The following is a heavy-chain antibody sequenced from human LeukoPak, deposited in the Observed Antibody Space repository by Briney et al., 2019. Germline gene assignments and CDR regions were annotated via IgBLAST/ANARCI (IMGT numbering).Heavy chain of an antibody. J-gene: IGHJ4*02. CDR3: ARGAGYNYPYYFDY. Sequence: GGSLRLSCAASGFTFTSYAMHWVRQAPGKGLEWVAVISYDGSNKYYADSVKGRFTISRDNSKNTLYLQMNSLRAEDTAVYYCARGAGYNYPYYFDYWGQGTLVTVSS. D-gene: IGHD5-24*01. CDR1: GFTFTSYA. CDR2: ISYDGSNK. V-gene: IGHV3-30*14.